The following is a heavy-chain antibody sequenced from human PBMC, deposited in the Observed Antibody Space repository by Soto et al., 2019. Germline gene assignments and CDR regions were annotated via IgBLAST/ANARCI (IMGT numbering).Heavy chain of an antibody. CDR3: ARGTYSSSPRFDP. Sequence: SETLFLTCTVSGGSISRYYWSWIRQPPGKGLEWIGYIYYSGSTNYNPSLKSRVTISVDTSKNQFSLKLSSVTAADTAVYYCARGTYSSSPRFDPWGQGTLVTVSS. CDR2: IYYSGST. D-gene: IGHD6-6*01. J-gene: IGHJ5*02. CDR1: GGSISRYY. V-gene: IGHV4-59*01.